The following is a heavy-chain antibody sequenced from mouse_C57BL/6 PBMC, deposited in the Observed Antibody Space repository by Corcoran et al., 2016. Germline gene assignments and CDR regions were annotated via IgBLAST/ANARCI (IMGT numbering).Heavy chain of an antibody. CDR3: ARRSGNYDFAY. J-gene: IGHJ3*01. CDR1: GYTFTDYY. D-gene: IGHD2-1*01. Sequence: EVQLQQSGPELVKPGASVKISCKASGYTFTDYYMNWVKQSHGKSLEWIGDINPNNGGTSYNQKFKGKATLTVDKSSSTAYMELRSLTSEDSAVYYCARRSGNYDFAYWGQGTLVTVSA. V-gene: IGHV1-26*01. CDR2: INPNNGGT.